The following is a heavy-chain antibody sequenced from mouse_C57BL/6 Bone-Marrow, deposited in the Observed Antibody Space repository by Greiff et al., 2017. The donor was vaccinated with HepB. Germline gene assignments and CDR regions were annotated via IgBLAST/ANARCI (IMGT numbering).Heavy chain of an antibody. V-gene: IGHV5-16*01. J-gene: IGHJ1*03. CDR3: ARELLRGYFDV. CDR1: GFTFSDYY. D-gene: IGHD1-1*01. Sequence: EVKLVESEGGLVQPGSSMKLSCTASGFTFSDYYMAWVRQVPEKGLEWVANINYDGSSTYYLDSLKSRFIISRDNAKNILYLQISSLKSEDTATYYCARELLRGYFDVWGTGTTVTVSS. CDR2: INYDGSST.